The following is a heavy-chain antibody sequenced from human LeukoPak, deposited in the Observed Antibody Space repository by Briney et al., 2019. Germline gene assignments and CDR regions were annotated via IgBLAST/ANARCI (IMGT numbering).Heavy chain of an antibody. Sequence: SETLSLTCAVYGGSFSGYYWSWIRQPPGKGLEWIGEINHSGSTNYNPSLKSRVTISVDTSKNQFSLKLSSVTAADTAVYYCARRSGSPRSFYYYGSGSYESRFDPWGQGTLVTVSS. CDR2: INHSGST. CDR1: GGSFSGYY. V-gene: IGHV4-34*01. CDR3: ARRSGSPRSFYYYGSGSYESRFDP. D-gene: IGHD3-10*01. J-gene: IGHJ5*02.